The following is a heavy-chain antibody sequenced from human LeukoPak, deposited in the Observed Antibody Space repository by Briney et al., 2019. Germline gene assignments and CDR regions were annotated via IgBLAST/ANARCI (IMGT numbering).Heavy chain of an antibody. CDR2: FNPNTGGT. V-gene: IGHV1-2*02. D-gene: IGHD2-15*01. Sequence: ASVKVSCEASGYTFSDYTMHWVRQAPGQGLEWLGWFNPNTGGTFSAQRFQGRVTLTWDTSISTAYMQLRNLKSDDTAVFYCATQSFDFWGQGTLVTVSS. CDR1: GYTFSDYT. CDR3: ATQSFDF. J-gene: IGHJ4*02.